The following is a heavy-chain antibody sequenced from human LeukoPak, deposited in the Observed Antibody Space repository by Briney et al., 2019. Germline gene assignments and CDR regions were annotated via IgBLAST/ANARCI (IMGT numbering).Heavy chain of an antibody. J-gene: IGHJ4*02. CDR2: INTDGTVT. V-gene: IGHV3-74*01. CDR1: GFTFSKYW. Sequence: GGSLRLSCAASGFTFSKYWMLWVRQAPGKGLESVSRINTDGTVTTYADSVKGRFTVSRDNADNTMFLQMSSVRDEDTAVYYCATRQWLAPPPDSWGQGTPVTVSS. D-gene: IGHD6-19*01. CDR3: ATRQWLAPPPDS.